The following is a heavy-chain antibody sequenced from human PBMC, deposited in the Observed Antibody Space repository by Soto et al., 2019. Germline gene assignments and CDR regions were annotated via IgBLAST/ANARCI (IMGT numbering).Heavy chain of an antibody. CDR2: VIPMFPKA. CDR1: GRTFISAA. Sequence: QVRLVQSEAEVKKAGSSVKVSCKASGRTFISAAVTWVRQAPGQGLEWMGGVIPMFPKANYAQKFQGRATITADKSTSTVYMELHSLKSEDTGLYYCARCHSDSSGPGYLDSWGQGTLVTVTS. V-gene: IGHV1-69*06. J-gene: IGHJ4*02. CDR3: ARCHSDSSGPGYLDS. D-gene: IGHD3-22*01.